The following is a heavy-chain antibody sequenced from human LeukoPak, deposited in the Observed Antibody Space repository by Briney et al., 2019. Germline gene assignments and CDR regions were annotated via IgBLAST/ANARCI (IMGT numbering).Heavy chain of an antibody. D-gene: IGHD6-19*01. Sequence: GGSLRLSCAASGFTFDDYAMRWVRQAPGKGLEWVSGISWNSGSIGYADSVKGRFTISRDNAKNSLYLQMNSLRAEDMALYYCARSSANAFDIWGQGTMVTVSS. CDR1: GFTFDDYA. J-gene: IGHJ3*02. V-gene: IGHV3-9*03. CDR3: ARSSANAFDI. CDR2: ISWNSGSI.